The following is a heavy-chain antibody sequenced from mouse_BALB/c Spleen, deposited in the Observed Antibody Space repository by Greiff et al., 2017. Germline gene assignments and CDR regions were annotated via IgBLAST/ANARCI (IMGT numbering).Heavy chain of an antibody. CDR3: AMDGYYAMDY. Sequence: VQLHQSGAELAKPGASVKMSCKASGYTFTSYWMHWVKQRPGQGLEWIGYINPSTGYTEYNQKFKDKATLTADKSSSTAYMQLSSLTSEDSAVYYCAMDGYYAMDYWGQGTSVTVSS. CDR2: INPSTGYT. J-gene: IGHJ4*01. V-gene: IGHV1-7*01. D-gene: IGHD2-3*01. CDR1: GYTFTSYW.